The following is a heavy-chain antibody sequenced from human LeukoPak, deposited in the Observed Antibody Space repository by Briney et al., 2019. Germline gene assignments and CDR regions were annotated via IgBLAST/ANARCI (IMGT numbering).Heavy chain of an antibody. D-gene: IGHD1-26*01. J-gene: IGHJ4*02. CDR1: GGTFSSYA. V-gene: IGHV1-69*04. CDR2: IIPILGIA. CDR3: ARVSGSYEVDFDY. Sequence: SVKVSCTASGGTFSSYAISWVRQAPGQGLEWMGRIIPILGIANYAQKFQGRVTITADKSTSTAYMELSSLRSDDTAVYYCARVSGSYEVDFDYWGQGTLVTVSS.